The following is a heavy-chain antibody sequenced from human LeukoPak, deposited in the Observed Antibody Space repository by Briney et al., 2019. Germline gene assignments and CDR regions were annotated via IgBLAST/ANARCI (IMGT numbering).Heavy chain of an antibody. Sequence: PSGTLSLTCAVYGGSFSGYYWSWIRQPPGKGLEWIGEINHSGSTNYNPSLKSRVTISVDTSKNQFSLKLSSVAAADTAVYYCATGAGYSSSWYNSGWGRFDYWGQGTLVTVSS. J-gene: IGHJ4*02. CDR2: INHSGST. V-gene: IGHV4-34*01. D-gene: IGHD6-13*01. CDR1: GGSFSGYY. CDR3: ATGAGYSSSWYNSGWGRFDY.